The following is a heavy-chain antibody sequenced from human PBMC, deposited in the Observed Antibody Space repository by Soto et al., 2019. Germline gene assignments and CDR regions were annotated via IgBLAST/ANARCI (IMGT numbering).Heavy chain of an antibody. CDR3: AREGRYDSSGYYLDAFDI. CDR2: IYYSGST. V-gene: IGHV4-59*01. Sequence: LALTCTVSGGSISSYYWSWIRQPPGKGLEWIGYIYYSGSTNYNPFLKSRVTISVDTSKNQFSLKLSSVTAADTAVYYCAREGRYDSSGYYLDAFDIWGQGTMVTVSS. CDR1: GGSISSYY. J-gene: IGHJ3*02. D-gene: IGHD3-22*01.